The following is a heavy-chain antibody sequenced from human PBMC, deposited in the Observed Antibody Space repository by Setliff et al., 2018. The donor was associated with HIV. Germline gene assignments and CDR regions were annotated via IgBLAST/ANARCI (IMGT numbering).Heavy chain of an antibody. D-gene: IGHD6-19*01. CDR2: IYTSGST. CDR3: AREFSERSPNPDHYYYYMDV. V-gene: IGHV4-61*09. Sequence: SETLSLTCTVSGGSISSGSYYWSWIRQPAGKGLEWIGHIYTSGSTNYNPSLKSRLNMSVDTSNYQISLKLTAVTAADTAVYYCAREFSERSPNPDHYYYYMDVWGKGTTVTVSS. J-gene: IGHJ6*03. CDR1: GGSISSGSYY.